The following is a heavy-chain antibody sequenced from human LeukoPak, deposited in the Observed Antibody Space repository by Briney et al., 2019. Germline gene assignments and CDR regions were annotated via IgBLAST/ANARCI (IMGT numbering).Heavy chain of an antibody. D-gene: IGHD3-16*01. CDR1: GGSISSFY. J-gene: IGHJ4*02. Sequence: SETLSLTCTVSGGSISSFYYTWIRQPPGKGLEWIGYIDSSGITNYNSSLNSRVTISLDTSQNQFSLKLNSVTAADTAVYYCVKEGEGSISHWGQGTLVTVSS. V-gene: IGHV4-59*01. CDR2: IDSSGIT. CDR3: VKEGEGSISH.